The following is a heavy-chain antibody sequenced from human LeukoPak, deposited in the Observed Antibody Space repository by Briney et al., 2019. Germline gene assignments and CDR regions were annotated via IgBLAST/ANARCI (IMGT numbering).Heavy chain of an antibody. J-gene: IGHJ4*02. D-gene: IGHD3-10*01. CDR2: IIPILGIA. CDR1: GYTFTSYD. CDR3: ARERYYYGSGSTQDY. Sequence: GASVKVSCKASGYTFTSYDINWVRQATGQGLEWMGRIIPILGIANYAQKFQGRVTITAGKSTSTAYMELSSLRSEDTAVYYCARERYYYGSGSTQDYWGQGTLVTVSS. V-gene: IGHV1-69*04.